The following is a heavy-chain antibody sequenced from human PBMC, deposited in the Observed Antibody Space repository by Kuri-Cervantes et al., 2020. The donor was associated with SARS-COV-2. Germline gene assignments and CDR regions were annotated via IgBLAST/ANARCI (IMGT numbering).Heavy chain of an antibody. D-gene: IGHD3-22*01. J-gene: IGHJ4*02. CDR1: GFTFSSYN. CDR2: ISSSSSTI. Sequence: GGSLRLSCAASGFTFSSYNMNWVRQAPGKGLEWISYISSSSSTIYYADSVKGRFTISRDNAKNTLYLQMNSLRAEDTAVYYCASIPYDSSGYYYTSDYWGQGTLVTVSS. CDR3: ASIPYDSSGYYYTSDY. V-gene: IGHV3-48*04.